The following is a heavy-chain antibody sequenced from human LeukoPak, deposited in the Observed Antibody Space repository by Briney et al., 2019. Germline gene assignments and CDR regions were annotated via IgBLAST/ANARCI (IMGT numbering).Heavy chain of an antibody. CDR2: IRNDRIT. CDR3: TWMATIFTVDY. CDR1: EPTFRDAW. V-gene: IGHV3-15*01. D-gene: IGHD5-12*01. J-gene: IGHJ4*02. Sequence: PGGSLRPSGELSEPTFRDAWMSWVRQAPGKGRKWVGRIRNDRITDYAAPVQGRFSISRDNSKNTFYLQMNSLRTEDTGMYFCTWMATIFTVDYWGQGTLVTVSS.